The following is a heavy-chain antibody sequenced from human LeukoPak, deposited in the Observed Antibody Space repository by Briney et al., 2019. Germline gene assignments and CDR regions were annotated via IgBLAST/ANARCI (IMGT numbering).Heavy chain of an antibody. CDR3: ARDRAANQDWVEFDP. CDR2: IRDSGEA. V-gene: IGHV3-66*03. CDR1: GFRVRDYY. Sequence: GGSLRLSCAVSGFRVRDYYMSWVRQAPGKGLEWVGLIRDSGEAFYADFARGRFAISRDESENTLYLQMNSLRVEDTAVYFCARDRAANQDWVEFDPWGQGTPVIVSS. D-gene: IGHD3/OR15-3a*01. J-gene: IGHJ5*02.